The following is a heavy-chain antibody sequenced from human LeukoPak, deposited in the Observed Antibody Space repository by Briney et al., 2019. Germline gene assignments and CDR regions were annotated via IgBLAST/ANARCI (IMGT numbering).Heavy chain of an antibody. Sequence: PSETLSLTCAVYGGSFSGYYWSWIRQPPGKGLEWIGEINHSGSTNYNPSLKGRVTISVDTSKNQFSLKLSSVTAADTAVYYCASGGYSYDYWGQGTLVTVSS. D-gene: IGHD5-18*01. CDR2: INHSGST. CDR3: ASGGYSYDY. V-gene: IGHV4-34*01. CDR1: GGSFSGYY. J-gene: IGHJ4*02.